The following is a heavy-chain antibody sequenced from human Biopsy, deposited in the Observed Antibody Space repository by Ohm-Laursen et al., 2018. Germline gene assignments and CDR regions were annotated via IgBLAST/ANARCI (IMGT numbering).Heavy chain of an antibody. CDR3: ARDYDTSGYYYVS. CDR2: IFYRGST. Sequence: SDTLSLTCTGSGGYISNNNYYWGWIRQPPGKGLEWIGSIFYRGSTHYKPSLKSRVNMSVDTSKNQFSVKLNSVTAADAAVYYCARDYDTSGYYYVSWGQGTLVTVSS. V-gene: IGHV4-39*01. J-gene: IGHJ5*02. CDR1: GGYISNNNYY. D-gene: IGHD3-22*01.